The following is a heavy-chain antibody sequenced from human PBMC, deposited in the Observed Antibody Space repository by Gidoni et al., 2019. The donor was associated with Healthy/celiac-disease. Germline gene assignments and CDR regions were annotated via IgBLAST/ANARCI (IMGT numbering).Heavy chain of an antibody. J-gene: IGHJ6*02. CDR2: LISSSSSI. V-gene: IGHV3-21*01. D-gene: IGHD5-12*01. CDR1: GFTFSSHR. CDR3: ARDHRGGYNGGVWGYYYYYGMDV. Sequence: EVQLVESGGGMVKTGGSLRLAWAASGFTFSSHRMNWVRQAPGKGLELVSSLISSSSSISSADSLKGRFTLSRANPTNSLYLQMTSLGAEDTAVYYCARDHRGGYNGGVWGYYYYYGMDVWGQGTTVTVSS.